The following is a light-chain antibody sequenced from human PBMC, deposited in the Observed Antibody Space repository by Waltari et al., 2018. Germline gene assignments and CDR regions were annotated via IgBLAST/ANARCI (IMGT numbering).Light chain of an antibody. CDR1: QSVNNRY. Sequence: EIVLTQSPGTLSLSPGERATLSCRASQSVNNRYLAWYQQKPGQAPRLLIFGASSRATCIPDSFSGSGSGTDFSLTISRLEPEDSAVYYCQQYGGSPGTFGGGTKVEIK. J-gene: IGKJ4*01. CDR3: QQYGGSPGT. V-gene: IGKV3-20*01. CDR2: GAS.